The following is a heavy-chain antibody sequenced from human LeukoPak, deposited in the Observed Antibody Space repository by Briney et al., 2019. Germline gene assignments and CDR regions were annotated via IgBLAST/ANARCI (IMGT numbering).Heavy chain of an antibody. CDR2: ISSSSSTI. V-gene: IGHV3-48*01. CDR1: GFSFSNYS. Sequence: GGSLRLSCAASGFSFSNYSMNWVRQAPGKGLEWVSYISSSSSTIYYADSVKGRFTISRDNAKNSLYLQMNSLRAEDTAVYYCARDKRVAVAGTYIYYYYMDVWGNGTTVTISS. CDR3: ARDKRVAVAGTYIYYYYMDV. J-gene: IGHJ6*03. D-gene: IGHD6-19*01.